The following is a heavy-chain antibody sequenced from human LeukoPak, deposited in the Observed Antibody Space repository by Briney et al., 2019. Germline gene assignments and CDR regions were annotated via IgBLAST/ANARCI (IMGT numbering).Heavy chain of an antibody. J-gene: IGHJ6*02. Sequence: GGSLRLSCAASGFTFSSYWMSWVRQAPGKGLEWVANIKQDGSEKYYVDSVKGRFTISRDNAKNSLYLQMNSLRAEDTAVYYCARDFGVSWWKDYGMDIWGQGTTVTVSS. D-gene: IGHD6-13*01. V-gene: IGHV3-7*01. CDR3: ARDFGVSWWKDYGMDI. CDR2: IKQDGSEK. CDR1: GFTFSSYW.